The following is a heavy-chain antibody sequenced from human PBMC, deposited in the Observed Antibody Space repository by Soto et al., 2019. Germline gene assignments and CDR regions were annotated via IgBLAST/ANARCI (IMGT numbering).Heavy chain of an antibody. D-gene: IGHD6-19*01. V-gene: IGHV1-8*01. CDR1: GYTFTSYD. CDR3: ARPPGYISDWYYFDL. Sequence: GASVKVSCKASGYTFTSYDISWVRQATGQGLEWMGWMNPNSGNTGYAQKFQGRVTMTRNTSISTAYMELSSLRSEDTAVYYCARPPGYISDWYYFDLWGQGTLVTVSS. J-gene: IGHJ4*02. CDR2: MNPNSGNT.